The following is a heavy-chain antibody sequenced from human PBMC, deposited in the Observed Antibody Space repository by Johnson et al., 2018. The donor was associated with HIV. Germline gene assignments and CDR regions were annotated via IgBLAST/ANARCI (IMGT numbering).Heavy chain of an antibody. D-gene: IGHD2-21*02. CDR2: ISSSGSTI. CDR3: ARPHIVVVTAGYAFDI. CDR1: GFTFSSYG. J-gene: IGHJ3*02. V-gene: IGHV3-48*04. Sequence: EVQLVESGGGVVQPGRSLRLSCAASGFTFSSYGMHWVRQAPGKGLEWVSYISSSGSTIYYADSVKGRFTISRDNAKNSTYLQMNSLRAEDTAVYYCARPHIVVVTAGYAFDIWGQGTMITVSS.